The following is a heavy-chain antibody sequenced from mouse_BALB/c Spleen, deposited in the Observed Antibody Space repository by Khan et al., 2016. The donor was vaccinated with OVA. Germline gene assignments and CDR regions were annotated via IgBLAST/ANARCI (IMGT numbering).Heavy chain of an antibody. CDR1: DYSFTSYY. Sequence: VQLQQSGPELMKPGASVNISCKASDYSFTSYYIHWGKQSHGKSLEWIGYIDPFNGGTDYNQKFKGKATLTGDKSSNKAYMHLSILTSEDSSVYYCAGWTFDYWGQGTLVTVSA. CDR2: IDPFNGGT. V-gene: IGHV1S135*01. J-gene: IGHJ3*01. D-gene: IGHD1-1*02. CDR3: AGWTFDY.